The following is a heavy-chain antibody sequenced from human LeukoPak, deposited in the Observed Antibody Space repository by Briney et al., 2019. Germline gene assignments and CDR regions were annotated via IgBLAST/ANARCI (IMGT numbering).Heavy chain of an antibody. CDR3: AKAPGVGRFDY. D-gene: IGHD1-26*01. CDR2: ISGSGGST. CDR1: GFTFSDYG. J-gene: IGHJ4*02. V-gene: IGHV3-23*01. Sequence: GGSLRLSCATSGFTFSDYGMTWARQAPGKGLEWVSAISGSGGSTYYADSEKGRFTISRDNSKNTLSLQMNSLRAEDTAVYYCAKAPGVGRFDYWGQGTLVTVSS.